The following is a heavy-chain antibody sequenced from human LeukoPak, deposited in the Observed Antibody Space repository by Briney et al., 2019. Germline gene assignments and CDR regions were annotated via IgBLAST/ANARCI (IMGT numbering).Heavy chain of an antibody. J-gene: IGHJ4*02. CDR2: IRYDGSNK. D-gene: IGHD3-10*01. V-gene: IGHV3-30*02. CDR3: ARVLWFGEVPFGY. Sequence: GGSLRLSCAASGFTFSSYGMHWVRQAPGKGLEWVAFIRYDGSNKYYADSVKGRFTISRDNSKNTLYLQMNSLRSEDTAVYYCARVLWFGEVPFGYWGQGTLVTVSS. CDR1: GFTFSSYG.